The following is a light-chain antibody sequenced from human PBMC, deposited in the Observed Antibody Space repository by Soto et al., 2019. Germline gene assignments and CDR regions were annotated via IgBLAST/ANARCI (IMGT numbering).Light chain of an antibody. J-gene: IGKJ3*01. CDR1: QSVLYSSNNKNY. Sequence: DIVMTQSPDSLAVSLGERATINCKSSQSVLYSSNNKNYLAWYQQKPGQPPKLLIYWASTRESGVPDRFIGSGSGTDFTLTISSLQAEDVAVYYCQYGFTCGPGTKVDIK. CDR3: QYGFT. V-gene: IGKV4-1*01. CDR2: WAS.